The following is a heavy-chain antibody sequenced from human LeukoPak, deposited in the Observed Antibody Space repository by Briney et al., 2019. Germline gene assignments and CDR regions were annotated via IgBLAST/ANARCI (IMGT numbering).Heavy chain of an antibody. CDR1: GYSFATCW. J-gene: IGHJ4*02. CDR2: IYPGDSDT. V-gene: IGHV5-51*01. D-gene: IGHD6-13*01. Sequence: GESLKISCKGSGYSFATCWIGWVRQMPGKGLEWMGIIYPGDSDTRYSPSFQGQVTISADKSTSTAYLQWRSLKASDTAIYYCAKSSFRGAIAAAGVDYWGQGTLVTVSS. CDR3: AKSSFRGAIAAAGVDY.